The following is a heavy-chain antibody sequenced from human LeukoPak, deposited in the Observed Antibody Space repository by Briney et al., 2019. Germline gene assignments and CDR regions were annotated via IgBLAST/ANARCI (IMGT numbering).Heavy chain of an antibody. D-gene: IGHD3-3*01. CDR3: ARIAYDFWSGYYMPVDP. J-gene: IGHJ5*02. V-gene: IGHV1-18*01. CDR2: ISIYNGNT. Sequence: ASVKVSCKSSGYTFTNYGISWVRQAPGQGLEWMGWISIYNGNTDYAQKLRGRVTMTTDTSTSTAYMELRSLRSDDTAVYYCARIAYDFWSGYYMPVDPWGQGTLVTVSS. CDR1: GYTFTNYG.